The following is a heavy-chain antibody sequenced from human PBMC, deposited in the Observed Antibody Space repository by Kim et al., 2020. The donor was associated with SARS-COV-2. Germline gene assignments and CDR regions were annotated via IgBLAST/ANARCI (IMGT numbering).Heavy chain of an antibody. V-gene: IGHV1-24*01. Sequence: ASVKVSCKVSGYTLTELSMHWVRQAPGKGLEWMGGFDPEDGETIYAQKFQGRVTMTENKSTDTAYMELSSLRSEDTAVYYCATGVAVAGSSSDYYYYYGMDVWGQGTTVTVSS. CDR2: FDPEDGET. CDR3: ATGVAVAGSSSDYYYYYGMDV. D-gene: IGHD6-19*01. CDR1: GYTLTELS. J-gene: IGHJ6*02.